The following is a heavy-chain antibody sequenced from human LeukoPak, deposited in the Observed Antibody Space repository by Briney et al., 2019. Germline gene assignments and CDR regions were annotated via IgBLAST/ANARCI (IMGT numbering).Heavy chain of an antibody. J-gene: IGHJ4*02. CDR2: ISGSGGST. CDR1: GFTFSSYA. Sequence: PGGSLRLSCAASGFTFSSYAMSWVRQAPGKGLEWVSAISGSGGSTYYADSVKGRFTISRDNSKNTLYLQMNSLRAEDMAVYYCARNGVRRDGRNQDYWGQGTLVTVSS. D-gene: IGHD5-24*01. CDR3: ARNGVRRDGRNQDY. V-gene: IGHV3-23*01.